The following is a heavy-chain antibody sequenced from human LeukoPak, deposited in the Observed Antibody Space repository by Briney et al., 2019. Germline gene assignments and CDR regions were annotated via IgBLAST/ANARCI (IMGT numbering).Heavy chain of an antibody. CDR3: ARVGGSSGSKFDY. J-gene: IGHJ4*02. V-gene: IGHV1-2*02. CDR2: INPNSGGT. CDR1: GYTFTCYY. Sequence: ASVKVSCKASGYTFTCYYMHWVRQAPGQGLEWMGWINPNSGGTNYAQKFQGRVTMTRDTSISTAYMELSRLRSDDTAVYYCARVGGSSGSKFDYWGQGTLVTVSS. D-gene: IGHD2-15*01.